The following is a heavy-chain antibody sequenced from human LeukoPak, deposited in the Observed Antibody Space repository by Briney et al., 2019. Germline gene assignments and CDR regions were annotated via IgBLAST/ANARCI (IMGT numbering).Heavy chain of an antibody. CDR2: IWYDGSNK. CDR1: GFTFSNDG. D-gene: IGHD6-13*01. Sequence: GGSLRLSCAASGFTFSNDGMHWVRQAPGKGLEWVAVIWYDGSNKYYADSVEGRFTISRDNSKNTVYLQMNSVRAEDTAVYYCARDQSSSWFDYWGQGTLVTVSS. J-gene: IGHJ4*02. V-gene: IGHV3-33*01. CDR3: ARDQSSSWFDY.